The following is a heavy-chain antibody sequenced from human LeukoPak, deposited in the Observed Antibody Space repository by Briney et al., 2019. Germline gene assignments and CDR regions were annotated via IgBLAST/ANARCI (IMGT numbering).Heavy chain of an antibody. V-gene: IGHV1-46*01. D-gene: IGHD2-15*01. J-gene: IGHJ4*02. CDR1: GYTFTSYY. Sequence: ASVKVSCKASGYTFTSYYMHWVRQAPGQGLEWVGIINPSGGSTSYAQKFQGRVTMCRDMSTSAVYMELSSLRSEDAAVYYCARVGLDCSGGSFYSRGYFDYWGQGTLDTVSS. CDR2: INPSGGST. CDR3: ARVGLDCSGGSFYSRGYFDY.